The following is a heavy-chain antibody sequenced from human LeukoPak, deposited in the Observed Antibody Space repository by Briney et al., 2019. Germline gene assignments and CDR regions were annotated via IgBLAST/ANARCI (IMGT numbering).Heavy chain of an antibody. D-gene: IGHD4-17*01. Sequence: GGSLRLSCAAPGFTFSSYGMHWVRQAPGKGLEWVAVIWYDGSNKYYADSVKGRFTISRDNSKNTLYLQMNSLRAEDTAVYYCAKDWGNDYGDSYFDYWGQGTLDTVSS. V-gene: IGHV3-33*06. CDR2: IWYDGSNK. CDR1: GFTFSSYG. J-gene: IGHJ4*02. CDR3: AKDWGNDYGDSYFDY.